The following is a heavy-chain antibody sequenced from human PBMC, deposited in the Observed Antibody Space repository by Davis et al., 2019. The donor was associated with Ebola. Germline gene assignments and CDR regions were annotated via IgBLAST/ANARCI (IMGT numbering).Heavy chain of an antibody. D-gene: IGHD3-16*01. Sequence: MPSETLSLTCTVSGGSISSYYWSWIRQPPGKGLEWIGYIYYTGGTHSSPSLKSRVTFFIDTSKDEFSLKLTSVTAADTAVYYCARDHGGGRMDVWGQGTTVTVSS. CDR2: IYYTGGT. CDR1: GGSISSYY. J-gene: IGHJ6*02. CDR3: ARDHGGGRMDV. V-gene: IGHV4-59*01.